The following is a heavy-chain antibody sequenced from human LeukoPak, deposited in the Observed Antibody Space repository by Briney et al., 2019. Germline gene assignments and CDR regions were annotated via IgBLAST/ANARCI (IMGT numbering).Heavy chain of an antibody. D-gene: IGHD6-19*01. CDR3: ARRGAVAGTGDY. Sequence: GGSLRLSCAASGFTFSSYAMHWVRQAPGKGLEWVSGLSASGGLTYYADSVKGRFTISRDNSKNTLYLQMNSLRAEDTALYYCARRGAVAGTGDYWGQGTLVAVSS. CDR1: GFTFSSYA. J-gene: IGHJ4*02. V-gene: IGHV3-23*01. CDR2: LSASGGLT.